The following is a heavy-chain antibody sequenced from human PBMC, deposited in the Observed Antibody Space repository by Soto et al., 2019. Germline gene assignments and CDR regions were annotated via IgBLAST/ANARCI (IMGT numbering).Heavy chain of an antibody. D-gene: IGHD3-3*01. Sequence: ASVKVSCKASGYTFTGYYMHWVRQAPGQGLEWMGWINPNSGGTNYAQKFQGRVTMTRDTSISTAYMELSRLRSDDTAVYYCARDRVPTFGVVVTSNYFYHGVGVWGQGTAVTVSS. CDR1: GYTFTGYY. J-gene: IGHJ6*02. CDR3: ARDRVPTFGVVVTSNYFYHGVGV. V-gene: IGHV1-2*02. CDR2: INPNSGGT.